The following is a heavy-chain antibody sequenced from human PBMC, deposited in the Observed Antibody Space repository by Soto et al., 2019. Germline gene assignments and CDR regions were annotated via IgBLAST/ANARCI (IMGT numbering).Heavy chain of an antibody. Sequence: SETLSLTCTVSGGSISGYYWNWIRQPPGEGLEWIAYIHYSGSTNSGSTNYNPSLKSRVTISVDTSNNHFSLRLNSVTAADTALYYCARGSGWPVNWFDSCGQRTSVPVSA. J-gene: IGHJ5*01. CDR3: ARGSGWPVNWFDS. CDR2: IHYSGSTNSGST. D-gene: IGHD6-19*01. V-gene: IGHV4-59*01. CDR1: GGSISGYY.